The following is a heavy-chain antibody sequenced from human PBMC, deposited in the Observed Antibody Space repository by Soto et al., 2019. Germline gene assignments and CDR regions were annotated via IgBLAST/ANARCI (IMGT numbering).Heavy chain of an antibody. CDR1: GFTFSSYG. CDR2: IWYDGSNK. J-gene: IGHJ4*02. V-gene: IGHV3-33*01. D-gene: IGHD6-19*01. CDR3: TIDIGSGWYAPVPDY. Sequence: GGSLRLSCAASGFTFSSYGMHWVRQAPGKGLEWVAVIWYDGSNKYYADSVKGRFTISRDNSKNTLYLQMNSLKTEDTAVYYCTIDIGSGWYAPVPDYWGQGTLVTVSS.